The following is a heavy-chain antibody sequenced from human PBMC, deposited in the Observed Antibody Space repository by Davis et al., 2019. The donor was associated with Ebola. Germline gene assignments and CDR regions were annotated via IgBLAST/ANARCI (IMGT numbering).Heavy chain of an antibody. CDR3: ARDLDRLLYRTQGGWFDP. Sequence: AASVKVSCKASGYSFTGNYVQWVRQAPGQGLEWMGRINPNSGGTNYAQKFQGRVTMTRDTSISPAYMELSRLRSDDTAVYYCARDLDRLLYRTQGGWFDPWGQGTLVTVSS. V-gene: IGHV1-2*06. CDR2: INPNSGGT. D-gene: IGHD1-14*01. J-gene: IGHJ5*02. CDR1: GYSFTGNY.